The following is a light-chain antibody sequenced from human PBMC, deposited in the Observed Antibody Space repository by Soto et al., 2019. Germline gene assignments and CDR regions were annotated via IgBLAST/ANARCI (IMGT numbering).Light chain of an antibody. V-gene: IGLV2-14*01. CDR1: RXDIGDSNF. CDR3: ASFRSGTILV. CDR2: EVN. Sequence: QSVLTQPASVSGSPGQSVTISCTGPRXDIGDSNFISWYQHSPGKAPRLLIYEVNNRPSGVSKRFSGSKAGNTASLTISGLLDDDEADYFCASFRSGTILVFGSGTKVTLL. J-gene: IGLJ1*01.